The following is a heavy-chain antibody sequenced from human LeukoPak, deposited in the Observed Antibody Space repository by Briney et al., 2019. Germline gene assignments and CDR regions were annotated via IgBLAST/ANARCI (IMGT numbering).Heavy chain of an antibody. D-gene: IGHD2-2*01. CDR3: ARGPILGYCSSTSCSHNWFDP. J-gene: IGHJ5*02. V-gene: IGHV3-74*01. CDR2: INSDGSST. CDR1: GFTFSSYW. Sequence: GGSLRLSCAASGFTFSSYWMHWVRQAPGKGLVWISRINSDGSSTSYADSLKGRFTLFRDNDKNTLYLQMNSLRAEDTAVYYCARGPILGYCSSTSCSHNWFDPWGQGTLVTVSS.